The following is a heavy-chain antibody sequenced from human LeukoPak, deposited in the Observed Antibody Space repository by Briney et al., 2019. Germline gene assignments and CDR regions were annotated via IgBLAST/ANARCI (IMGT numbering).Heavy chain of an antibody. J-gene: IGHJ4*02. CDR2: ISAYNGNT. CDR3: SLGYCSGGSCYYDY. D-gene: IGHD2-15*01. CDR1: GYTFTSYG. Sequence: GASVKVSCKASGYTFTSYGISCVRQAPGQGLEWMGWISAYNGNTNYAQKLQGRVTMTTDTSTSTAYMELRSLRSDDTAVYYCSLGYCSGGSCYYDYWGQGTLVTVSS. V-gene: IGHV1-18*04.